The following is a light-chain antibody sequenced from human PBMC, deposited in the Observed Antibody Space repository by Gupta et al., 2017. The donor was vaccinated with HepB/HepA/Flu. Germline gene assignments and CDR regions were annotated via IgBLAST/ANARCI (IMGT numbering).Light chain of an antibody. V-gene: IGKV1-33*01. CDR3: QQYDSLPLT. CDR1: QDINNY. Sequence: DIKMTQSPSSLSSSVGDRVTITCQASQDINNYLSWFQQQPGKPPKLHIYDASALETGVPSRFTGSGSETFFTFTITSLQPEDFATYYCQQYDSLPLTFGGGTKVEIK. J-gene: IGKJ4*01. CDR2: DAS.